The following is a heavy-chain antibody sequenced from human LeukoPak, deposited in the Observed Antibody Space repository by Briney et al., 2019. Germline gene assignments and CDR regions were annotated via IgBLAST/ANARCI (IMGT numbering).Heavy chain of an antibody. CDR3: AREGPWYDLDY. V-gene: IGHV1-69*13. CDR1: GGTFSSYA. Sequence: ASVKDSCKASGGTFSSYAISWVRQAPGQGLEWMGGIIPIFGTANYAQRFQGRVTITADESTSTAYMELSSLRSEDTAVYYCAREGPWYDLDYWGQGTLVTVSS. CDR2: IIPIFGTA. J-gene: IGHJ4*02. D-gene: IGHD6-13*01.